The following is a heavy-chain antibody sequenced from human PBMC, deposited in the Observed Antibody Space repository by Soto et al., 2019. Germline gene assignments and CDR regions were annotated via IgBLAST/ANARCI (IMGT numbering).Heavy chain of an antibody. V-gene: IGHV3-11*06. CDR2: ISSSSSYT. J-gene: IGHJ4*02. D-gene: IGHD6-6*01. CDR1: GFTFSDYY. CDR3: ARVRIAARSYDY. Sequence: GGSLRLSCAASGFTFSDYYMSWIRQAPGKGLEWVSYISSSSSYTNYADSVKGRFTISRDNAKNSLYLQMNSLRAEDTAVYYCARVRIAARSYDYWGQGTLVTVSS.